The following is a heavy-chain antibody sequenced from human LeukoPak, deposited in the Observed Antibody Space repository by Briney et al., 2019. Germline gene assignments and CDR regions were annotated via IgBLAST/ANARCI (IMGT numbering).Heavy chain of an antibody. D-gene: IGHD3-22*01. CDR3: AKTYYYDTSNFFYVLYYFDS. CDR1: GYTFTSYG. V-gene: IGHV1-2*02. J-gene: IGHJ4*02. CDR2: INPYTGGT. Sequence: ASVKVSCKASGYTFTSYGISWVRQAPGQGLEWMGWINPYTGGTNFAEKFQGRVTMTSDASIRTAYMDLTRLRSDDTAIYYCAKTYYYDTSNFFYVLYYFDSWGKGTLVTVSS.